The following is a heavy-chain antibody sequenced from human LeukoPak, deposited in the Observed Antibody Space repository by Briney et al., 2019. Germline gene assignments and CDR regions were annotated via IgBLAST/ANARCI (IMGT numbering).Heavy chain of an antibody. CDR2: ISLIGLT. D-gene: IGHD2-8*01. CDR3: SRENGAFSPFGY. CDR1: GGSISNTNW. V-gene: IGHV4-4*02. Sequence: PSGTLSLTCGASGGSISNTNWWSFVRQPPGQGLEWIGEISLIGLTHYNPSLESRVTVSLGKSKNQLSLNLTSVTAADTAVYYCSRENGAFSPFGYWGQGILVTV. J-gene: IGHJ4*02.